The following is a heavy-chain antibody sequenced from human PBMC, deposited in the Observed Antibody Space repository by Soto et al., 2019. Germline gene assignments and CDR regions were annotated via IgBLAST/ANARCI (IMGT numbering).Heavy chain of an antibody. V-gene: IGHV1-69*17. CDR2: IIPLFNIT. CDR1: GGTFSSYA. CDR3: SNGASVLHGSPAS. Sequence: QMQLVQSGDEVKKPGSSVKVSCKASGGTFSSYAISWVRQVPGQGLEWMGGIIPLFNITNYAESFQGRVTGTSDKSTSRAYMGLSSLRSDDTAIYYCSNGASVLHGSPASWGQGPPVTVSS. D-gene: IGHD1-1*01. J-gene: IGHJ4*02.